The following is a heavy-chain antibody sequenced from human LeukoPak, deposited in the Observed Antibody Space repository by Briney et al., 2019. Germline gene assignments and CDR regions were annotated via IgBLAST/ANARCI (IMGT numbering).Heavy chain of an antibody. Sequence: PGGSLGLSCAASGFTFTNYWVTWVRQGPGKGLEWVANIKQDGSEKYYIASVRGRFTISRDNAKNSLYLQMNSLTVEDTAVYYCARSNLAAFDSWGQGTLVTVSS. J-gene: IGHJ4*02. V-gene: IGHV3-7*04. CDR2: IKQDGSEK. CDR1: GFTFTNYW. D-gene: IGHD6-25*01. CDR3: ARSNLAAFDS.